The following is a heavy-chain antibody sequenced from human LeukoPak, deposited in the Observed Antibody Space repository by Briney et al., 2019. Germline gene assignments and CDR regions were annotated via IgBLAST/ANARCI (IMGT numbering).Heavy chain of an antibody. D-gene: IGHD6-13*01. CDR3: ARNWVAAAGTDYYYGMDV. V-gene: IGHV3-11*01. CDR2: ISSSGSTI. J-gene: IGHJ6*02. CDR1: GDSISSSSYY. Sequence: LSLTCTVSGDSISSSSYYWGWIRQPPGKGLEWVSYISSSGSTIYYADSVKGRFTISRDNAKNSLYLQMNSLRAEDTAVYYCARNWVAAAGTDYYYGMDVWGQGTTVTVSS.